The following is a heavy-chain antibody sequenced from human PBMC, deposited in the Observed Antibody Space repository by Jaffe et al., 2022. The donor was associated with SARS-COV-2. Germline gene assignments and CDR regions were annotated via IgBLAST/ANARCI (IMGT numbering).Heavy chain of an antibody. CDR1: GYTFTGYY. D-gene: IGHD3-3*01. V-gene: IGHV1-2*02. CDR3: ARVGIPYDFWSGYPYYFDY. CDR2: INPNSGGT. Sequence: QVQLVQSGAEVKKPGASVKVSCKASGYTFTGYYMHWVRQAPGQGLEWMGWINPNSGGTNYAQKFQGRVTMTRDTSISTAYMELSRLRSDDTAVYYCARVGIPYDFWSGYPYYFDYWGQGTLVTVSS. J-gene: IGHJ4*02.